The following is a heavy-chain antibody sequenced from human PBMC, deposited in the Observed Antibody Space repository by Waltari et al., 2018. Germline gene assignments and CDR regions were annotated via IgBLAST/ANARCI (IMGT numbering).Heavy chain of an antibody. V-gene: IGHV3-21*01. CDR2: ISSSSSYI. D-gene: IGHD3-22*01. Sequence: EVQLVESGGGLVKPGGSLRLSCAASGFTFSSYSMNWVRQAPGKGLEWVSSISSSSSYIYYADSGKGRFTISRDNAKNSLYLQMNSLRAEDTAVYYCARDLDSSGYYPYYYYGMDVWGQGTTVTVSS. J-gene: IGHJ6*02. CDR3: ARDLDSSGYYPYYYYGMDV. CDR1: GFTFSSYS.